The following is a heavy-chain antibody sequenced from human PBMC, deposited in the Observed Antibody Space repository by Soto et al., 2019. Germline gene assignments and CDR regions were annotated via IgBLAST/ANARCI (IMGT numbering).Heavy chain of an antibody. CDR1: GYSFTSYW. CDR2: IYPGDSDT. CDR3: ARTSAAGKYYYGMDV. V-gene: IGHV5-51*01. Sequence: PGESLKISCKGSGYSFTSYWIGWVRQMPWKGLEWMGIIYPGDSDTRYSPSFQGQVTISADKSISTAYLQWSSLKASDTAMYYCARTSAAGKYYYGMDVWDQGTTVTVSS. D-gene: IGHD6-13*01. J-gene: IGHJ6*02.